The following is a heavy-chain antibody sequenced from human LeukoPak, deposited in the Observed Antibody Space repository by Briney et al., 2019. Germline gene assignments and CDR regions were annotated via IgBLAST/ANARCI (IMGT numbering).Heavy chain of an antibody. CDR2: IKQDGSEK. Sequence: GGSLRLSCAASGFTFSSYWMSWVRQAPGKGLEWVANIKQDGSEKYYVDSVKGRFAISRDNAKNSLYLQMNSLRAEDTAVYYCARDQRGWELLSRLRQFYWYFDLWGRGTLVTVSS. CDR1: GFTFSSYW. V-gene: IGHV3-7*01. CDR3: ARDQRGWELLSRLRQFYWYFDL. D-gene: IGHD1-26*01. J-gene: IGHJ2*01.